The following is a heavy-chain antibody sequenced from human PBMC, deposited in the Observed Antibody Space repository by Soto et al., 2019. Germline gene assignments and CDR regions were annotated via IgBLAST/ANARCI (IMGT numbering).Heavy chain of an antibody. CDR3: AREGPFAP. CDR1: GGASRSYF. J-gene: IGHJ5*02. Sequence: QVRLRESGPQVVKPSATLSLNCNVSGGASRSYFCRWIRQPPAKGLEWIVNIHSSGRSNYNPSFKSRVSMSIDPSKNEFSVRLTAVTPAETGVYYCAREGPFAPWGQGILVTV. V-gene: IGHV4-59*01. CDR2: IHSSGRS.